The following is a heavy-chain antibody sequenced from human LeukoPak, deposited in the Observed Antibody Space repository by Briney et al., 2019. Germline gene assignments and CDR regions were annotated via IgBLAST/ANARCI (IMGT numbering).Heavy chain of an antibody. Sequence: PGGSLRLSCAASGFTFSSYAMTWVRQVPGKGLEWVSTISAGGGNSYYADSVMGHFTISRDTSKNTLVLQMNSLRAEDTALYYCARGPTYSSGWLYYFDSWGQGTLVTVSS. CDR1: GFTFSSYA. CDR3: ARGPTYSSGWLYYFDS. CDR2: ISAGGGNS. D-gene: IGHD6-19*01. J-gene: IGHJ4*02. V-gene: IGHV3-23*01.